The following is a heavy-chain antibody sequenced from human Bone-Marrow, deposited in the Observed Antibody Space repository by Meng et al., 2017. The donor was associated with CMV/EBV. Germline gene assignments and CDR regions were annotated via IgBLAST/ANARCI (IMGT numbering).Heavy chain of an antibody. CDR1: GYTFTSYY. J-gene: IGHJ4*02. CDR2: LNPSGGST. Sequence: ASVKVSCKASGYTFTSYYMHWVRQAPGQGLEWMGILNPSGGSTSYAQKFQGRVTMTRDTSTSTVYMELSSLRSEDTAVYYCARALRLQWLPLNWGQGTLVTVSS. V-gene: IGHV1-46*01. D-gene: IGHD3-22*01. CDR3: ARALRLQWLPLN.